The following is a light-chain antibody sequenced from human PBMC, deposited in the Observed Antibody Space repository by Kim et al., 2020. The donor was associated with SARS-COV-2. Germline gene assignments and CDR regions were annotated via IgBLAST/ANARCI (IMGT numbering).Light chain of an antibody. CDR3: QVWDSGSDHWV. Sequence: PGKAASMTCRGNNIGSQRVPWYQQKRGQAPVLVIYYNSDRPSGIPSRSSCATSGNTATLTISRVEAGDEADYYCQVWDSGSDHWVFGGGTKLTVL. CDR1: NIGSQR. CDR2: YNS. J-gene: IGLJ3*02. V-gene: IGLV3-21*04.